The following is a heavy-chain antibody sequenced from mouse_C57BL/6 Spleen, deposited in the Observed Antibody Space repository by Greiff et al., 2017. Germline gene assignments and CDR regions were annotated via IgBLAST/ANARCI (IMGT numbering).Heavy chain of an antibody. CDR2: IYPCDGDT. CDR3: ARKDHFDY. CDR1: GYAFSSSW. Sequence: VQLQQSGPELVKPGASVKISCKASGYAFSSSWMNWVKQRPGQGLEWIGRIYPCDGDTNYNGKFKGKATMTADKSSSTAYMHLSSLPSEDSAVYFGARKDHFDYWGQGTTLTVSS. V-gene: IGHV1-82*01. J-gene: IGHJ2*01.